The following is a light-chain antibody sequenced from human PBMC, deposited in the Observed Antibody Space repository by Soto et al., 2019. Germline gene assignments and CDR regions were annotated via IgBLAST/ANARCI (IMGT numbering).Light chain of an antibody. CDR1: QSVGVY. CDR3: QQRYAWPPIT. V-gene: IGKV3-11*01. J-gene: IGKJ5*01. Sequence: EVVLTQSPATLSLSPGERATLSCRASQSVGVYLAWFQQKPGQAPRLLISDASNRATGVPVRFSGSGSGTDFTLTISSLEPEDFAVYYCQQRYAWPPITFGQGTRLEIK. CDR2: DAS.